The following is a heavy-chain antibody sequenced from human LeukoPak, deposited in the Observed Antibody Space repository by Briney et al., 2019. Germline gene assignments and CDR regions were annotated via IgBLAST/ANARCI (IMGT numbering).Heavy chain of an antibody. J-gene: IGHJ4*02. D-gene: IGHD5-12*01. CDR1: GGTFSSYA. V-gene: IGHV1-69*01. CDR2: IIPIFGTA. Sequence: GASVKVSCKASGGTFSSYAISWVRQAPGQGLEWMGGIIPIFGTANYAQKFQGRVTITADESTSTAYMELSSLRSEDTAVYYCARDRSDIVATIGYFDYWGQGTLVTVSS. CDR3: ARDRSDIVATIGYFDY.